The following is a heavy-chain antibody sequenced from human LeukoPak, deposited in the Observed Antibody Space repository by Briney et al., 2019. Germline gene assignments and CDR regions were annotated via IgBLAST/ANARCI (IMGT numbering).Heavy chain of an antibody. D-gene: IGHD1-26*01. J-gene: IGHJ4*02. CDR2: INHSGST. CDR3: ARGGWSGDY. V-gene: IGHV4-34*01. Sequence: SETLSLTCAVYGGSFSGYYWSWIRQPPGKGLEWIGEINHSGSTNYNPSLKSRVTISVDTSKNQFSLKLSSVTAADTAVYYCARGGWSGDYWGQVTLVTVSS. CDR1: GGSFSGYY.